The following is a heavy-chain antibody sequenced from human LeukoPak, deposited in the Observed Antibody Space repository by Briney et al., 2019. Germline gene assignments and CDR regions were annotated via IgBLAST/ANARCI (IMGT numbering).Heavy chain of an antibody. Sequence: GGSLRLSCAASGFTFSSYGMHWVRQAPGKGLEWVSVITCDGSSKYYADSVKGRFTISRDNSKNTLYLQMNSLRAEDTAVYYCAKEGPYSSSWYHFDYWGQGTLVTVSS. V-gene: IGHV3-30*18. CDR3: AKEGPYSSSWYHFDY. J-gene: IGHJ4*02. CDR2: ITCDGSSK. CDR1: GFTFSSYG. D-gene: IGHD6-13*01.